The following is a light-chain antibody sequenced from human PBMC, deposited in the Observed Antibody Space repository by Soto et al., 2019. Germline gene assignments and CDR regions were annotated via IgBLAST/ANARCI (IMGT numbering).Light chain of an antibody. CDR1: QNINNW. Sequence: DTQMTQSPSTLSASVGDTVTITCRARQNINNWLAGYQQKPEKVPKLLIYGASTLEDGVPSRFSGSRSGTEFTLTINSLQPDDFATYYCQRYDGYFGQGTKLEIK. CDR2: GAS. CDR3: QRYDGY. V-gene: IGKV1-5*01. J-gene: IGKJ2*01.